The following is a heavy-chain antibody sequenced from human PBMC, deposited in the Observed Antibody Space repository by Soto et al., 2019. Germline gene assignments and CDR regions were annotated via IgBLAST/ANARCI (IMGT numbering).Heavy chain of an antibody. Sequence: QVQLVEFGGGVVQPGRSLRLSCASSGFTFSTYGMHWVSQAPDKGLEWVAHIWHDGSNTYYTDSVKGRFTISRDNSKNPLYLQRNSLRAEDTAVYYCATELDWLHAFDIWGQGPTVTASS. J-gene: IGHJ3*02. D-gene: IGHD3-9*01. V-gene: IGHV3-33*01. CDR3: ATELDWLHAFDI. CDR2: IWHDGSNT. CDR1: GFTFSTYG.